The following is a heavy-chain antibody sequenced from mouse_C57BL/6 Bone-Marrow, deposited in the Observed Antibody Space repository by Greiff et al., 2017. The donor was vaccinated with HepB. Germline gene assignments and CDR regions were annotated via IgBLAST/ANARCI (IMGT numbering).Heavy chain of an antibody. V-gene: IGHV1-54*01. CDR3: ARSHYGSSYEGFAY. Sequence: VQLQQSGAELVRPGTSVKVSCKASGYAFTNYLIEWVKQRPGQGLEWIGVINPGSGGTNYNEKLKGKATLTADKSSSTAYMQLSSLTSEDSAVYFCARSHYGSSYEGFAYWGQGTLVTVSA. CDR2: INPGSGGT. CDR1: GYAFTNYL. J-gene: IGHJ3*01. D-gene: IGHD1-1*01.